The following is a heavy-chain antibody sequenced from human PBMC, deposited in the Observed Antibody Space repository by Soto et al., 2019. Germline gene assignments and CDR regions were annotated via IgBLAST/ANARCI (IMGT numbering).Heavy chain of an antibody. CDR2: VSSDGGNK. CDR3: AKDVVHSSGPKEYLQF. Sequence: GGSLRLSCAASGFTFGGYDMHWIRQAPGKGLEWVAFVSSDGGNKYYADSVKGRFAISRDNAKNTLCLEINSLRGDDTAVYHCAKDVVHSSGPKEYLQFWGQGTLVTVSS. D-gene: IGHD6-19*01. V-gene: IGHV3-30*18. CDR1: GFTFGGYD. J-gene: IGHJ1*01.